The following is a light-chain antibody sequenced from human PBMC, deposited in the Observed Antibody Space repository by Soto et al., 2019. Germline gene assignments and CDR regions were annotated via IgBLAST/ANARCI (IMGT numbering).Light chain of an antibody. CDR2: AAS. CDR1: QAISTS. CDR3: QKYHSAPFT. Sequence: DIQMTQSPSSLSASVGDRVTITCRASQAISTSLAWYQQKPGKVPMVLIYAASTLQSGVPSRFSGSGSGTDFTLTITSLQPEDVSTYFCQKYHSAPFTFGPGTKLDIK. V-gene: IGKV1-27*01. J-gene: IGKJ3*01.